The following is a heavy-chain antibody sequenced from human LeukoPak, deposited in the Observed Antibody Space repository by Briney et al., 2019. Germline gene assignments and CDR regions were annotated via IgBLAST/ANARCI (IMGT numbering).Heavy chain of an antibody. J-gene: IGHJ4*02. Sequence: VASVKVSCKASGYTFTGYYMHWVRQAPGQGLEWMGWISPNSGGTNYAQKFQGRVTMTRDTSISTAYMELSRLRSDDTAVYYCARDTPQYWYYYDSSGYAYFDYWGQGTLVTVSS. V-gene: IGHV1-2*02. D-gene: IGHD3-22*01. CDR2: ISPNSGGT. CDR1: GYTFTGYY. CDR3: ARDTPQYWYYYDSSGYAYFDY.